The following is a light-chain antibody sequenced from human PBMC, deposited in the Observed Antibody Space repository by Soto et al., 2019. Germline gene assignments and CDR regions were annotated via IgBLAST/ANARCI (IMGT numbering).Light chain of an antibody. CDR1: SSNIGAGYG. CDR2: GNS. Sequence: QSVLTQPPSVSGAPGQRVTISCTGSSSNIGAGYGVHWYQQLPGTAPKLLIYGNSNRPSGVPDRFSGSKSGTSASLAITGLQAEDEADYYCQSYDSSLSAHVVFGGGTKVTVL. V-gene: IGLV1-40*01. CDR3: QSYDSSLSAHVV. J-gene: IGLJ2*01.